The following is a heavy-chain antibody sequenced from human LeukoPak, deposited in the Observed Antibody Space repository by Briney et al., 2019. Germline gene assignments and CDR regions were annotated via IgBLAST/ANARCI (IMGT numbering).Heavy chain of an antibody. CDR2: IYTSGST. J-gene: IGHJ5*02. D-gene: IGHD3-22*01. CDR1: GGSLSSGSYY. V-gene: IGHV4-61*02. Sequence: PSQTLSLTCTVSGGSLSSGSYYWGWIRQPAGRGLEWIGRIYTSGSTNYNPSLKSRVTISVKTSKNQFSLKLSSVTAADTAVYYCARVLDYYDSSGYYEWFDPWGQGTLVTVSS. CDR3: ARVLDYYDSSGYYEWFDP.